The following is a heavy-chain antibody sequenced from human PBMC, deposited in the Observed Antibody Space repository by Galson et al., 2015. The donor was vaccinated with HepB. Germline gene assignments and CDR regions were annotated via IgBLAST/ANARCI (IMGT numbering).Heavy chain of an antibody. J-gene: IGHJ4*02. CDR2: INPSGGST. CDR3: ARGSDGSGSYYPSFFDY. CDR1: GYTFTSYY. V-gene: IGHV1-46*03. D-gene: IGHD3-10*01. Sequence: SVKVSCKASGYTFTSYYMHWVRQAPGQGLEWMGIINPSGGSTSYAQKFQGRVTMTRDTSTSTVYMELSSLRSEDTAVYYCARGSDGSGSYYPSFFDYWGQGTLVTVSS.